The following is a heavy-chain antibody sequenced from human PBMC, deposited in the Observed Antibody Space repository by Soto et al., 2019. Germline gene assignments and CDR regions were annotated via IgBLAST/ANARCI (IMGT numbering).Heavy chain of an antibody. CDR1: GFNFSTYS. Sequence: GGSLRLSCAASGFNFSTYSMNWVRQAPGKGLEWVSYISSSSGTMYYADSVKGRFTISRDNAKNSLYLQMNSLRGEDTAVYYCVRDPNSGYANWGQGTLVTVSS. J-gene: IGHJ4*02. V-gene: IGHV3-48*01. D-gene: IGHD5-12*01. CDR2: ISSSSGTM. CDR3: VRDPNSGYAN.